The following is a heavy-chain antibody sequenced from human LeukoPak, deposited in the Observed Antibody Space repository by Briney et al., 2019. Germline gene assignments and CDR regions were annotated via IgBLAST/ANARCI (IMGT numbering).Heavy chain of an antibody. D-gene: IGHD6-19*01. V-gene: IGHV3-23*01. Sequence: PGGPLRLSCAASGFTFSSYAMSWVRQAPGKGLEWVSAISGSGGSTYYADSVKGRFTISRDNSKNTLYLQMNSLRAEDTAVYYCAKASSQYSSGWYRGYFNYWGQGTLVTVSS. CDR1: GFTFSSYA. CDR3: AKASSQYSSGWYRGYFNY. CDR2: ISGSGGST. J-gene: IGHJ4*02.